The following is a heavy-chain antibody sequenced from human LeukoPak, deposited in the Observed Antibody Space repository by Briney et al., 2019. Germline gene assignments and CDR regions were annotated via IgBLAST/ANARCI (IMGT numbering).Heavy chain of an antibody. CDR2: ISSSSSYI. J-gene: IGHJ4*02. V-gene: IGHV3-21*01. D-gene: IGHD6-19*01. CDR3: ARDRSDRLAVAGTSAFDY. CDR1: GFTFSSYS. Sequence: GGSLRLSCAASGFTFSSYSMNWVRQAPGKGLEWVSSISSSSSYIYYADSVKGRFTISRGNAKNSLYLQMNSLRAEDTAAYYCARDRSDRLAVAGTSAFDYWGQGTLVTVSS.